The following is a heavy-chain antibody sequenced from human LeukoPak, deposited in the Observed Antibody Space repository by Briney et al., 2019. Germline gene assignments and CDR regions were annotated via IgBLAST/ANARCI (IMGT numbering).Heavy chain of an antibody. D-gene: IGHD6-6*01. CDR3: AREYSSSSGRAFDI. CDR2: ISSSSSNI. Sequence: PGGSLRLSCAASGFTLSTYTMNWVRQAPGKGLQWFSCISSSSSNIYYADSVKGRFTISRDNAKNSLYLQMNSLRDEDTAVYYCAREYSSSSGRAFDIWGQGTMVTVSS. CDR1: GFTLSTYT. V-gene: IGHV3-48*02. J-gene: IGHJ3*02.